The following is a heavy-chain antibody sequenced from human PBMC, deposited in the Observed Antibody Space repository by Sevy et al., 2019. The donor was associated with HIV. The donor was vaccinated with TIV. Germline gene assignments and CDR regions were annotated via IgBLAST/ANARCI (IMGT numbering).Heavy chain of an antibody. V-gene: IGHV3-30*03. CDR3: APARGGDYYFDY. D-gene: IGHD3-16*01. CDR2: ISYDGSNK. CDR1: GFTFSSYG. J-gene: IGHJ4*02. Sequence: GGSLRLSCAASGFTFSSYGMHWVRQAPGKGLEWVAVISYDGSNKYYADSVKGRFTISRDNSKNTLYLQMNSLRAEDTAVYYWAPARGGDYYFDYWGQGTLVTVSS.